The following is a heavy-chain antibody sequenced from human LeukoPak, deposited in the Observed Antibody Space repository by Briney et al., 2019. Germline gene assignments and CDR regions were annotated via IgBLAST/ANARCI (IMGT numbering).Heavy chain of an antibody. CDR1: GYTFTGYY. V-gene: IGHV1-2*06. CDR2: INPNSGGT. D-gene: IGHD3-10*01. J-gene: IGHJ4*02. CDR3: ARDLRFGELLSTDY. Sequence: ASVKVSCKASGYTFTGYYMHWVRQAPGQGVEWMGRINPNSGGTNYAQKFQGRVTMTRDTSISTAYMELSRLRSDDTAVYYCARDLRFGELLSTDYWGQGTLVTVSS.